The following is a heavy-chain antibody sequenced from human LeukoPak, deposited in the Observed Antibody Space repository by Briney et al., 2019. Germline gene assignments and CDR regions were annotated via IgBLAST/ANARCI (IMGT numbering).Heavy chain of an antibody. Sequence: KTSETLSLTCTVSGVSTTNGIYYWAWIRRSPGKGLEWIGSVHNVGSTYYNLSLRSRVTMSIDTSKNQFSLRLNSVTAADTAVYYCARHAEYNSGWHFYLDHWGQGILVTVSS. CDR1: GVSTTNGIYY. CDR3: ARHAEYNSGWHFYLDH. CDR2: VHNVGST. V-gene: IGHV4-39*01. D-gene: IGHD6-19*01. J-gene: IGHJ4*02.